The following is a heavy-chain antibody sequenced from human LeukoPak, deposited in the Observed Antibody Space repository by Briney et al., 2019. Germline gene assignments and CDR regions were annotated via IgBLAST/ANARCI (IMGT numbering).Heavy chain of an antibody. V-gene: IGHV3-21*01. Sequence: GGSLRLSCAASGFTFSSYSMNWVRQAPGKGLEWVSSISSSSSYIYYADSMKGRFTISRDNAKNSLYLQMNSLRAEDTAVYYCARDHPGRYCSGGSCSGCSFDYWGQGTLVTVSS. D-gene: IGHD2-15*01. CDR3: ARDHPGRYCSGGSCSGCSFDY. J-gene: IGHJ4*02. CDR2: ISSSSSYI. CDR1: GFTFSSYS.